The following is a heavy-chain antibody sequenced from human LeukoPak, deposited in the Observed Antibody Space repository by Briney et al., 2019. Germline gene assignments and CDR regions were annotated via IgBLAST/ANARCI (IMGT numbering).Heavy chain of an antibody. CDR3: ARDVRGSSGSRLLWFRDDFHH. CDR1: GGTLSSYE. J-gene: IGHJ1*01. CDR2: IIPMFGTA. Sequence: ASVKVSCKASGGTLSSYEISWVRQAPGQGLEWMGGIIPMFGTAKYAQKFQGRVTITADKSTSTAYMELSSLRSEDTAVYYCARDVRGSSGSRLLWFRDDFHHWGQGSLVTVSS. V-gene: IGHV1-69*06. D-gene: IGHD3-10*01.